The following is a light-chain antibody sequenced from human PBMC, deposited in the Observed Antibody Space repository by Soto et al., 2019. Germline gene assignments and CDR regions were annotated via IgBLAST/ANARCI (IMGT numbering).Light chain of an antibody. CDR3: QSYDSSLSKV. CDR2: GNS. V-gene: IGLV1-40*01. J-gene: IGLJ1*01. Sequence: SVLRQPPSWSGSPGRMVTISCTGSSSNIGAGYDVHWYQQLPGTAPKLLIYGNSNRPSGVPDRFSGSKSGTSASLAITGLQAEDEADYYCQSYDSSLSKVFGTGTKVTVL. CDR1: SSNIGAGYD.